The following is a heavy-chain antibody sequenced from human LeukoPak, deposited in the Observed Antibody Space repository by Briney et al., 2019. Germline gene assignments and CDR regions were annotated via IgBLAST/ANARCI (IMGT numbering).Heavy chain of an antibody. D-gene: IGHD6-6*01. J-gene: IGHJ4*02. CDR2: IDTDGRTT. Sequence: PGGSLRLSCAASGITFSAYWMHWVRQAPGKGLEWVASIDTDGRTTAYVDSVTGRFTISRDNAKNSLYLQMNSLRAEDTALYYCARWATSFDLWGQGTLVTVYS. V-gene: IGHV3-74*01. CDR1: GITFSAYW. CDR3: ARWATSFDL.